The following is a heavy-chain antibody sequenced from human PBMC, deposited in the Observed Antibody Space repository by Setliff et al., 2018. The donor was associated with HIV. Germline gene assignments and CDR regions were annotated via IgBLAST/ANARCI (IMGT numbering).Heavy chain of an antibody. CDR1: GYKFTSYW. V-gene: IGHV5-51*01. CDR2: INPSDLET. J-gene: IGHJ5*01. D-gene: IGHD3-3*01. Sequence: HGESLKISCKDSGYKFTSYWIGWVRQMPGKGLEWMGFINPSDLETRYRPSFQGQVTMSVDKSISTAFLQWSSLAASDTAMYYCARQPTDTSGYNNWFDSWGQGTLVTVSS. CDR3: ARQPTDTSGYNNWFDS.